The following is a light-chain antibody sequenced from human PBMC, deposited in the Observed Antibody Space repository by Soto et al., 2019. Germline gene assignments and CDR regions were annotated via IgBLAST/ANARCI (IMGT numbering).Light chain of an antibody. CDR2: DVN. CDR3: SSFTESKTLV. CDR1: SSDVGGYNS. J-gene: IGLJ1*01. Sequence: QSALTQPASVSGSPGQSIAISCTGTSSDVGGYNSVSWFQQHPGKAPKLIIYDVNDRPSAVSDRFSGSKSGNTASLTISGLQTEDEADYYCSSFTESKTLVFGTGTKLTVL. V-gene: IGLV2-14*01.